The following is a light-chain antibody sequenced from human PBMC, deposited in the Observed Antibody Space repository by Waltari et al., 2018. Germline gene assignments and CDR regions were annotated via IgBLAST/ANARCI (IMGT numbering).Light chain of an antibody. CDR2: GAS. Sequence: EIVMTQSPATLSVSPGERATLSCRASQSLNTNLAWYHQKPGQAPRLLIYGASTRATGIPARFSGHGSGTDFTLTISSLQSEDFALYYCQQYNNWPPYTFAQGTKLEIK. J-gene: IGKJ2*01. CDR1: QSLNTN. CDR3: QQYNNWPPYT. V-gene: IGKV3-15*01.